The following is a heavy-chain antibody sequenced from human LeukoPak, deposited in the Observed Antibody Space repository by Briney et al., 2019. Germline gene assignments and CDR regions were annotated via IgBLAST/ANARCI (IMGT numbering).Heavy chain of an antibody. CDR1: GFTFSIYA. CDR3: GCRGKYYDSVGYHN. Sequence: GGSLRLSCAASGFTFSIYAMSWVRQAPGKGLEWVSTISDNGGYTYYADSVKGRFTVSRDNSKNTLHLQMDSLRAEDTAVYYCGCRGKYYDSVGYHNWGQGTLVTVSS. J-gene: IGHJ4*02. D-gene: IGHD3-22*01. CDR2: ISDNGGYT. V-gene: IGHV3-23*01.